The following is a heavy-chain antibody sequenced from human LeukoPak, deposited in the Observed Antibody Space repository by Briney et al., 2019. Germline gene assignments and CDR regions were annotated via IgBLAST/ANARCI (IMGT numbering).Heavy chain of an antibody. Sequence: GGSLRLSCAASGFTFTSYSMNWVRQAPGKGLEWVSSISRSSRYIYYADSVKGRFTISRDNAKNSLYLQMNSLRAEDTAAYYCARDYYGDYYFDYWGQGTLVTVSS. D-gene: IGHD4-17*01. V-gene: IGHV3-21*01. J-gene: IGHJ4*02. CDR3: ARDYYGDYYFDY. CDR1: GFTFTSYS. CDR2: ISRSSRYI.